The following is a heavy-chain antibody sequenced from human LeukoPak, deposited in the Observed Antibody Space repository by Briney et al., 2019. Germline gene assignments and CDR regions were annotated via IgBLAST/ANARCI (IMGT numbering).Heavy chain of an antibody. Sequence: AASVKVSCKASGYTFTSYYMHWVRQAPGQGLEWMGIINPSGGSTSYAQKFQGRVTMTRDTSISTAYMELSRLRSDDTAVYYCARDVAVDTAMDPLYYYYYYMDVWGKGTTVTVSS. CDR2: INPSGGST. D-gene: IGHD5-18*01. V-gene: IGHV1-46*01. CDR3: ARDVAVDTAMDPLYYYYYYMDV. J-gene: IGHJ6*03. CDR1: GYTFTSYY.